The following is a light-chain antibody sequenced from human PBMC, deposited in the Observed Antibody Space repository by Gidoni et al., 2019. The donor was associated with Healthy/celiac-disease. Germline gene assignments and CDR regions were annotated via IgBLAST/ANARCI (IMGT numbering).Light chain of an antibody. CDR1: SSDVGGYNY. CDR2: EVS. CDR3: SSYTSSSTL. J-gene: IGLJ2*01. V-gene: IGLV2-14*01. Sequence: QSALTQPASVSGSPGQSIIISCTGTSSDVGGYNYVSWYQQPPGKAPKLMIYEVSNRPSGVSNRFSGSKSGNTASLTIAGLQAEDEADYYCSSYTSSSTLFGGGTKLTVL.